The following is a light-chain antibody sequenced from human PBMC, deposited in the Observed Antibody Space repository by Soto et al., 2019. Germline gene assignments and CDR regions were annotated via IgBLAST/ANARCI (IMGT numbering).Light chain of an antibody. Sequence: EIVMTQSPATLSVSPWERATLSCMASQIVSNSLAWYQHKPGQAPRLLIYGASTRATGVPARFSGGGSGTEFTLTITSLQSEDFAVYWCQQYNNWPLTFGPGTRLEIK. CDR3: QQYNNWPLT. J-gene: IGKJ5*01. CDR2: GAS. V-gene: IGKV3D-15*01. CDR1: QIVSNS.